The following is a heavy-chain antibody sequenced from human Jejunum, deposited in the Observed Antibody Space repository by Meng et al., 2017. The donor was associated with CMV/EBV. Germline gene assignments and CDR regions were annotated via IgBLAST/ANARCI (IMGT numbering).Heavy chain of an antibody. CDR2: SNYDGTVT. CDR1: TFSKYW. V-gene: IGHV3-74*01. Sequence: TFSKYWMHWLRQSPGKGLVWVSRSNYDGTVTNYADSVKGRFTISRDNGRNTLYLQMDSLRAADTAVYYCARTQDCHSTSCYTGFDPWGQGTLVTVSS. D-gene: IGHD2-2*01. J-gene: IGHJ5*02. CDR3: ARTQDCHSTSCYTGFDP.